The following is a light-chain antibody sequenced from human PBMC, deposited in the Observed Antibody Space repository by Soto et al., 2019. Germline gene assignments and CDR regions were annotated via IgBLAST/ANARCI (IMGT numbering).Light chain of an antibody. CDR3: GQFVSSPPRT. CDR2: GVS. J-gene: IGKJ1*01. Sequence: EIVLTQSPGTLSLSPGERATLSCRASQTVSSTFLAWYQQKPGQAPRLLIYGVSNRATGIPDRFSGSGPGTDFTLTINRLEPEDFAVYFCGQFVSSPPRTFGQGTKVDIK. CDR1: QTVSSTF. V-gene: IGKV3-20*01.